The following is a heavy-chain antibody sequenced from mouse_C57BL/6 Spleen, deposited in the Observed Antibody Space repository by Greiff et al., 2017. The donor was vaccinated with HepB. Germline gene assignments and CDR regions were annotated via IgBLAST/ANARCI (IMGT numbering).Heavy chain of an antibody. J-gene: IGHJ2*01. Sequence: LVESGAELVRPGASVTLSCKASGYTFTDYEMHWVKQTPVHGLEWIGAIDPETGGTAYNQKFKGKAILTADKSSSTAYMELRSLTSEDSAVYYCTRRELGRNFDYWGQGTTLTVSS. CDR1: GYTFTDYE. CDR2: IDPETGGT. V-gene: IGHV1-15*01. CDR3: TRRELGRNFDY. D-gene: IGHD4-1*01.